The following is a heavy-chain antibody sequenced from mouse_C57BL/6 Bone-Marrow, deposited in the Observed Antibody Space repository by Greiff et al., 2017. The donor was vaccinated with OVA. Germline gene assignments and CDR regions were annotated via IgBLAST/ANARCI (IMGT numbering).Heavy chain of an antibody. CDR1: GYTFTDYN. CDR2: IDPSDSYT. V-gene: IGHV1-69*01. Sequence: QVQLQQSGPELVKPGASVKIPCKASGYTFTDYNMDWVKQRPGQGLEWIGEIDPSDSYTNYNQKFKGKSTLTVDKSSSTAYMQLSSLTSEDSAVYYCAREGYYYGLYFDVWGTGTTVTVSS. CDR3: AREGYYYGLYFDV. D-gene: IGHD1-1*01. J-gene: IGHJ1*03.